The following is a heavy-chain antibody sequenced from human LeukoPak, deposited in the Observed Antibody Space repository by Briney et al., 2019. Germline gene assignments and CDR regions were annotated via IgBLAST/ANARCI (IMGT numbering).Heavy chain of an antibody. CDR2: IYHSGST. CDR1: GGSISSGGYY. Sequence: SETLSLTCTVSGGSISSGGYYWSWIRQPPGKGLEWIWYIYHSGSTYYNPSLKSRVTISVDRSKNQFSLKLSSVTAADTAVYYCARGAVGDDYWGQGTLVTVSS. CDR3: ARGAVGDDY. J-gene: IGHJ4*02. D-gene: IGHD3-10*01. V-gene: IGHV4-30-2*01.